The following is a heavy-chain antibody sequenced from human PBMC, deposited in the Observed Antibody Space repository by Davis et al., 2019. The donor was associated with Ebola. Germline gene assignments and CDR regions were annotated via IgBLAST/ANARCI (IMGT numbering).Heavy chain of an antibody. V-gene: IGHV5-51*01. CDR1: GYSFTSYW. Sequence: PGGSLRLSCKGSGYSFTSYWIGWVRPMPGKGLEWMGIIYPGDSDTRYSPSFQGQVTISADKSISTAYLQWSSLKASDTAMYYCARHKTSYGDYYYGMDVWGQGTTVTVSS. CDR2: IYPGDSDT. D-gene: IGHD1-26*01. J-gene: IGHJ6*02. CDR3: ARHKTSYGDYYYGMDV.